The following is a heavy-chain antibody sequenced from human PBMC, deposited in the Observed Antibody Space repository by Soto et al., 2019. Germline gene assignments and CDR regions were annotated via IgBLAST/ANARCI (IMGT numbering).Heavy chain of an antibody. D-gene: IGHD1-1*01. CDR2: INHSGST. CDR3: ARGRLYWNLYGMDV. V-gene: IGHV4-34*01. J-gene: IGHJ6*02. Sequence: QVQLQQWGAGLLKPSETLSLTCAVYGGSFSGYYWSWIRQPPGKGLEWIGEINHSGSTNYNPSLKSRVTISVDTSKNQFSLKLSSVTAADTAVYYCARGRLYWNLYGMDVWGQGTTVTVSS. CDR1: GGSFSGYY.